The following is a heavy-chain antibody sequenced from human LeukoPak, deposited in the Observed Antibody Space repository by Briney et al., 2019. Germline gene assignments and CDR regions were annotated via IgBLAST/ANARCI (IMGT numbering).Heavy chain of an antibody. CDR3: VRDRELHY. CDR1: GGSISSYY. Sequence: SETLSLTCSVSGGSISSYYWNWVRQPPGRGLEWIAYIYDMGSTNYNPSLKSRVTISLDTSKNQFSLRLNSVTAADTAMYYCVRDRELHYWGQGTLVTVSS. D-gene: IGHD1-26*01. J-gene: IGHJ4*02. CDR2: IYDMGST. V-gene: IGHV4-59*01.